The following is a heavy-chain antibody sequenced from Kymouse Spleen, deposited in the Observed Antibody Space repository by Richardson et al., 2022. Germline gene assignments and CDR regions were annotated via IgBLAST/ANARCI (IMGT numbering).Heavy chain of an antibody. CDR1: GGSISSYY. Sequence: QVQLQESGPGLVKPSETLSLTCTVSGGSISSYYWSWIRQPPGKGLEWIGYIYYSGSTNYNPSLKSRVTISVDTSKNQFSLKLSSVTAADTAVYYCARDHNWNYGDYFDYWGQGTLVTVSS. V-gene: IGHV4-59*01. CDR3: ARDHNWNYGDYFDY. D-gene: IGHD1-7*01. J-gene: IGHJ4*02. CDR2: IYYSGST.